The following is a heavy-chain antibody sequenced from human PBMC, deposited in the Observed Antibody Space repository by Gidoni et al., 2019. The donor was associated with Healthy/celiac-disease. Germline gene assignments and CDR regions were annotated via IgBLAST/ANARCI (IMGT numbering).Heavy chain of an antibody. CDR3: ARVPLINGGIGAFDI. Sequence: QVQLQESGPGLVKPSETLSLTCTVSGGSISSYYWSWIRQPPGKGLEWIGYIYYSGSTNYNPSLKSRVTISVDTSKNQFSLKLSSVTAADTAVYYCARVPLINGGIGAFDIWGQGTMVTVSS. D-gene: IGHD3-16*01. J-gene: IGHJ3*02. CDR2: IYYSGST. V-gene: IGHV4-59*01. CDR1: GGSISSYY.